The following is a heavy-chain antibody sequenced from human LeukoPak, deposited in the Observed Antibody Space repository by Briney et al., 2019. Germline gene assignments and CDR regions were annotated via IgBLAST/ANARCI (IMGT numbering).Heavy chain of an antibody. J-gene: IGHJ1*01. Sequence: GGSLRLSCAASGFTFSSYGMHWVRQAPGKGLEWVAVNKYYGDSVKGRFTISRDNSKKTLYLQMNSLRVEDTAVYYCARGDGYNDAEHLQHWGQGTLVTVS. CDR2: NK. D-gene: IGHD5-24*01. CDR1: GFTFSSYG. V-gene: IGHV3-33*01. CDR3: ARGDGYNDAEHLQH.